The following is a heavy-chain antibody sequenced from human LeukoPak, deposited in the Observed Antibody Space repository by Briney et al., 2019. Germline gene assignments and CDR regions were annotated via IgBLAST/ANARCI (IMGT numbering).Heavy chain of an antibody. CDR3: ARDLIGITIFAGNDMDV. J-gene: IGHJ6*02. CDR2: ISSSGSTI. V-gene: IGHV3-48*03. D-gene: IGHD3-3*01. Sequence: PGGSLSLSGAASGFTFSSYEMNWVRQAPGKGLEWVSYISSSGSTIYYADSVKGRFTISRDNAKNSLYLQMNSLRAEDTAVYYCARDLIGITIFAGNDMDVWGQGTTVTVSS. CDR1: GFTFSSYE.